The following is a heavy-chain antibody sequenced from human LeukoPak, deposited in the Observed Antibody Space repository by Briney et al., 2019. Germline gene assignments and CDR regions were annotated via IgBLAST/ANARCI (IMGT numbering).Heavy chain of an antibody. J-gene: IGHJ4*02. CDR1: GYTFTSYG. Sequence: GAPVKVSCKASGYTFTSYGISWVRQAPGQGLEWMGWMNPNSGNTGYAQKFQGRVTMTRNTSISTAYMELSSLRSEDTAVYYCARPNLLYYDFWSGYYTLGYWGQGTLVTVSS. CDR2: MNPNSGNT. CDR3: ARPNLLYYDFWSGYYTLGY. V-gene: IGHV1-8*02. D-gene: IGHD3-3*01.